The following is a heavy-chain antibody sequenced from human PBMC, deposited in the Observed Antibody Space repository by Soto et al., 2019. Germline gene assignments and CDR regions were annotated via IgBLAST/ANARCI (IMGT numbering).Heavy chain of an antibody. CDR1: GFALSDYA. CDR2: ISYDGSEK. D-gene: IGHD3-10*01. V-gene: IGHV3-30*14. Sequence: GGSLRLSCEAPGFALSDYAMHWVRQAPGEGLEWVAIISYDGSEKKYADSVKGRFTIPRDNSKDTVYLQMSSLTGNDTAVYYCARDLLAAYSHSGMIDYWGQGSLVTVSS. J-gene: IGHJ4*02. CDR3: ARDLLAAYSHSGMIDY.